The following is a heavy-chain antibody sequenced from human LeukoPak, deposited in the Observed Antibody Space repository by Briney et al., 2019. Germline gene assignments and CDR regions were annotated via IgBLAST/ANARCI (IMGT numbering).Heavy chain of an antibody. CDR1: GFTVSSNY. CDR2: IYSGGST. J-gene: IGHJ3*02. V-gene: IGHV3-53*01. Sequence: GGSLRLSCAASGFTVSSNYMSWVRQAPGKGLEWVSVIYSGGSTYYADSVKGRFTISRDNSKNTLYLQMNSLRAEDTAVYYCARDGDWGFGAFVGTFDIWAQGTMVTVSS. D-gene: IGHD3-10*01. CDR3: ARDGDWGFGAFVGTFDI.